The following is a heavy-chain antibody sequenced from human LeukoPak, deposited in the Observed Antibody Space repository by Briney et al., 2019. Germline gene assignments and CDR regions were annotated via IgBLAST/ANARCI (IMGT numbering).Heavy chain of an antibody. D-gene: IGHD3-16*01. V-gene: IGHV3-7*03. CDR1: GFTFSSFW. Sequence: GGSLRLSCAASGFTFSSFWMSWVRQAPGKGLEWVANIKQDGSEKNYVDSVKGRFTISRDNAKNSLYLQMSNLRAEDTAVYFCARGGGLDVWGQGATVTVSS. J-gene: IGHJ6*02. CDR2: IKQDGSEK. CDR3: ARGGGLDV.